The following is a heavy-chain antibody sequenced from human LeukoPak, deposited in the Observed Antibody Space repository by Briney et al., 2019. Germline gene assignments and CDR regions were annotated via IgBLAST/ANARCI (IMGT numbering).Heavy chain of an antibody. J-gene: IGHJ4*02. CDR3: ASEVDSSGYYGYYFDY. CDR2: INHSGST. V-gene: IGHV4-34*01. D-gene: IGHD3-22*01. CDR1: GGSFSGYY. Sequence: SETLSLTCAVYGGSFSGYYWSWIRQPPGKGLGWIGEINHSGSTNYNPSLKSRVTISVDTSKNQFSLKLSSVTAADTAVYYCASEVDSSGYYGYYFDYWGQGTLVTVSS.